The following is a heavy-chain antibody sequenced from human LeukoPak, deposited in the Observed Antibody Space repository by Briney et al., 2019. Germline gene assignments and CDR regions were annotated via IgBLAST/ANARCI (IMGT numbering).Heavy chain of an antibody. J-gene: IGHJ4*02. V-gene: IGHV3-23*01. CDR2: IREAGGGT. D-gene: IGHD2-21*02. CDR3: ATRGVVIPGLLVIGLHTDAYYFDS. CDR1: GIKLSNYG. Sequence: GGSLRLSCVVSGIKLSNYGMSWVRQAPGKGLEWVSVIREAGGGTKYADSVKGRFTISRDNSKNTLYLQMNSLRAEDAAVYFCATRGVVIPGLLVIGLHTDAYYFDSWGQGILVTVSS.